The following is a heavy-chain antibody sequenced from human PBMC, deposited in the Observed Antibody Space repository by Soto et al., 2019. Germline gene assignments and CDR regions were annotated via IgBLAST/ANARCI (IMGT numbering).Heavy chain of an antibody. D-gene: IGHD3-3*01. CDR1: GAPFNNDA. CDR3: AASTFLSRVSGYFHLDS. CDR2: IIPIYDSP. V-gene: IGHV1-69*06. Sequence: VKVASTASGAPFNNDAIRWVRHSPGEGLQWMGGIIPIYDSPIYAQGSHNRVTITADRSTSTAHLELNGLTSEDTAVYYCAASTFLSRVSGYFHLDSWGQGTLVTSPQ. J-gene: IGHJ4*02.